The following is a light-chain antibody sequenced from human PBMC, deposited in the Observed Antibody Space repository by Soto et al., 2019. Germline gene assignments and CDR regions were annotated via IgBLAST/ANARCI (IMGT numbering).Light chain of an antibody. V-gene: IGKV1-39*01. CDR3: QQTYSTPIT. CDR1: QSISNY. Sequence: DIHMTQSPSSLSASVGDRVTIACRASQSISNYLNWYQQRPRKAPKLLIYAASSLQSGVQSRFSGSGSGTDFTLTISSLQPEDFVTYYCQQTYSTPITFGKGTRLEIK. J-gene: IGKJ5*01. CDR2: AAS.